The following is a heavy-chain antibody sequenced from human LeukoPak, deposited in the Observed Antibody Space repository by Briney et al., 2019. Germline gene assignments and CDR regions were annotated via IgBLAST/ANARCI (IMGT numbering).Heavy chain of an antibody. J-gene: IGHJ5*02. CDR1: GFTFSSYG. D-gene: IGHD6-19*01. V-gene: IGHV3-33*01. CDR3: ARGIVSSEWLVRNWFDP. CDR2: IWYDGSNK. Sequence: GGSLRLSCAASGFTFSSYGMHWVRQAPGKGLEWVAVIWYDGSNKYYADSVKGRFTISRDNSKNTLYLQMNSLRAEDTAVYYCARGIVSSEWLVRNWFDPWGQGTLVTVSS.